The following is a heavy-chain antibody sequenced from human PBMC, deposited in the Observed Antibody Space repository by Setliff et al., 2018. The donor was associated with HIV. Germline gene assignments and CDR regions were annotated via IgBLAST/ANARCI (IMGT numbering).Heavy chain of an antibody. CDR1: GGSISSYY. D-gene: IGHD3-10*01. J-gene: IGHJ3*02. V-gene: IGHV4-59*08. CDR2: IYYSGST. CDR3: ANLLLRGSRYAFDI. Sequence: ASETLSLTCTVSGGSISSYYWSWIRQPPGKGLEWIGYIYYSGSTNYNPSLKSRVTISVDTSKNQFSLKLSSVTAADTAVYYCANLLLRGSRYAFDIWGQGTMVTVSS.